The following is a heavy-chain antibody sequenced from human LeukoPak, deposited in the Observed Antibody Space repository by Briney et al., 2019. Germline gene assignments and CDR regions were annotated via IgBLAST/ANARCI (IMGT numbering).Heavy chain of an antibody. CDR2: IYSSGST. Sequence: SETLSLTCIVSGGSINSYYWSWIRQPPGKGLEWIGYIYSSGSTNYSPSLKSRVTMSVDTSKNQFSLNLTSVTAADTAVYYCARGGRGSISIPFGCWGQGTLVTVSS. D-gene: IGHD6-6*01. CDR1: GGSINSYY. V-gene: IGHV4-59*01. J-gene: IGHJ4*02. CDR3: ARGGRGSISIPFGC.